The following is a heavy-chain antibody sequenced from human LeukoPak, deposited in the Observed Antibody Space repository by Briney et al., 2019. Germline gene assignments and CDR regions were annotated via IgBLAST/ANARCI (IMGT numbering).Heavy chain of an antibody. CDR3: ARRRIAVAGKVDY. CDR1: GFTFSSYS. D-gene: IGHD6-19*01. Sequence: GGSLRLSCAASGFTFSSYSMNWVRQAPGKGLEWVSSISSSSSYIYYADSVKGRFTISRDNAKNSLYLQMNSLRAEDTAVYYCARRRIAVAGKVDYWGQGTLVTVSS. CDR2: ISSSSSYI. J-gene: IGHJ4*02. V-gene: IGHV3-21*01.